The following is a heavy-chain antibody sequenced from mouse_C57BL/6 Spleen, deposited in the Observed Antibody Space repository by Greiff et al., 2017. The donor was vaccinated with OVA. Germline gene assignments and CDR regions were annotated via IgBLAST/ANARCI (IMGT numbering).Heavy chain of an antibody. CDR3: ARSNVYAMDY. J-gene: IGHJ4*01. V-gene: IGHV1-76*01. Sequence: QVQLKESGAELVRPGASVKLSCKASGYTFTDYYINWVKQRPGQGLEWIARIYPGSGNTYYNEKFKGKATLTAEKSSSTAYMQLSSLTSEDSAVYFCARSNVYAMDYWGQGTSVTVSS. CDR2: IYPGSGNT. CDR1: GYTFTDYY.